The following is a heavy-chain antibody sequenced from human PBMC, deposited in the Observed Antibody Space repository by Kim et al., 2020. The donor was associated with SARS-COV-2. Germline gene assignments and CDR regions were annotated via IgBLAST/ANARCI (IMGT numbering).Heavy chain of an antibody. J-gene: IGHJ4*02. Sequence: SYAQKLQCRVTMTTDTSTSTAYMELRSLRSDDTAVYYCARDLWFGENFDYWGQGTLVTVSS. D-gene: IGHD3-10*01. CDR3: ARDLWFGENFDY. V-gene: IGHV1-18*01.